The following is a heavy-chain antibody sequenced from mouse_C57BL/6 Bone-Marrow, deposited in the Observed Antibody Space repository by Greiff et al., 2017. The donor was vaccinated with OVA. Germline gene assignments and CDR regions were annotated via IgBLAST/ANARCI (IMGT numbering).Heavy chain of an antibody. Sequence: EVQLQQSGPELVKPGDSVKISCKASGYSFTGYFMNWVMQSHGKSLEWIGRINPYNGDTFYNQKFKGKATLTVDKSSSTAHMERRSLTSEDSAVYYCARYYYGSPYFDYWGQGTTLTVSS. J-gene: IGHJ2*01. V-gene: IGHV1-20*01. CDR2: INPYNGDT. D-gene: IGHD1-1*01. CDR1: GYSFTGYF. CDR3: ARYYYGSPYFDY.